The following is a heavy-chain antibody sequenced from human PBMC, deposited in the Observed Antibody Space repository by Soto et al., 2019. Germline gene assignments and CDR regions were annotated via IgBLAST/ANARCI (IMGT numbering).Heavy chain of an antibody. CDR1: WYRFTSFW. CDR3: LRYGGKNLEY. J-gene: IGHJ4*02. V-gene: IGHV5-51*01. CDR2: IHPDDSDT. Sequence: GESLKISCKGFWYRFTSFWIGWVRQMPGKGLEWMGIIHPDDSDTKYNQPFQGQVTISADRSISTAYLQWSSLKASDTAMYFCLRYGGKNLEYWGQGTLVTVSS. D-gene: IGHD2-15*01.